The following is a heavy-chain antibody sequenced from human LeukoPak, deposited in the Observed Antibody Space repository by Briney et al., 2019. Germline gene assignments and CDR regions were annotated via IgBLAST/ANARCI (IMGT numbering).Heavy chain of an antibody. J-gene: IGHJ4*02. Sequence: PGRSLRLSCAASGFTFSSHGMSWVRQAPGKWLEWVSTISGSGDNTYYADSVKGRFTISRDNSKNTLYLQMNSLRAEDTAVYYCARVTYGSGTYGAFDYWGQGTLVTVSS. CDR2: ISGSGDNT. CDR3: ARVTYGSGTYGAFDY. V-gene: IGHV3-23*01. CDR1: GFTFSSHG. D-gene: IGHD3-10*01.